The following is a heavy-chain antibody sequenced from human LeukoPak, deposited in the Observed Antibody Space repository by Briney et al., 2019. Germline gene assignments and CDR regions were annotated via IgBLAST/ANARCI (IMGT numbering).Heavy chain of an antibody. D-gene: IGHD3-10*01. CDR2: VGTSADT. Sequence: GGSLRLSCLASGFTFSSYAMDWVRQAPGQGLQWVSAVGTSADTYYADSVRGRFTISRDNSKNTLYLQMNSLRAEDTALYYCARHKNYGSGSYYNGGPRRLYYFDYWGQGTLVTVSS. CDR3: ARHKNYGSGSYYNGGPRRLYYFDY. J-gene: IGHJ4*02. CDR1: GFTFSSYA. V-gene: IGHV3-23*01.